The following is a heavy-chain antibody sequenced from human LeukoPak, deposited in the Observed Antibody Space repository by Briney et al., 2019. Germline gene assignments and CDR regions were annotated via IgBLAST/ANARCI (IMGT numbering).Heavy chain of an antibody. CDR1: GYTXIGSF. J-gene: IGHJ6*02. D-gene: IGHD2-2*01. Sequence: ASVKVSCKASGYTXIGSFLHGVRQAPGQGVEWMGWINPNSGGTKYAQKFQGRVTRTRDTTISTGDMELSRLRSDDTAVYYCARGDIVVVPAAMAYSGYDLGPYYYGMDVWGQGTTVTVSS. V-gene: IGHV1-2*02. CDR3: ARGDIVVVPAAMAYSGYDLGPYYYGMDV. CDR2: INPNSGGT.